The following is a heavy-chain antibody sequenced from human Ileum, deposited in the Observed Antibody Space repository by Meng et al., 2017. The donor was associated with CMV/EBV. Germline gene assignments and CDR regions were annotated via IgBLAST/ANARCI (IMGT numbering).Heavy chain of an antibody. CDR1: GFTFSQYW. J-gene: IGHJ4*02. V-gene: IGHV3-7*01. Sequence: CAASGFTFSQYWMSWVRQAPGKGLEWVANMSPDGTQKFYVDPVKGRFTISRDNAENSLHLQMNSLRGDDMGVYYCAKNHVLFGMNDEWGQGILVTVSS. CDR3: AKNHVLFGMNDE. CDR2: MSPDGTQK. D-gene: IGHD3-3*01.